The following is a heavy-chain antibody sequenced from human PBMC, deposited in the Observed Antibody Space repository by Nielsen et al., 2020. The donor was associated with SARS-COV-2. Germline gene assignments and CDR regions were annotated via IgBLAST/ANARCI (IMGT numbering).Heavy chain of an antibody. CDR3: ARVVTGSSWYYFDY. CDR2: IYYSGST. CDR1: VGSISSYY. V-gene: IGHV4-59*01. J-gene: IGHJ4*02. D-gene: IGHD6-13*01. Sequence: SETLSLTCTVSVGSISSYYWSWIRQPPGKGLEWIGYIYYSGSTNYNPSLKSRVTISVDTSKNQFSLKLSSVTAADTAVYYCARVVTGSSWYYFDYWGQGTLVTVSS.